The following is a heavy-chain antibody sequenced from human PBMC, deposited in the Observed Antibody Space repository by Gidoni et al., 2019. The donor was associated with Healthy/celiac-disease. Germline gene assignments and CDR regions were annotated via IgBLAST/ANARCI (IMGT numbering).Heavy chain of an antibody. CDR2: IYYSGST. D-gene: IGHD5-18*01. J-gene: IGHJ6*02. V-gene: IGHV4-31*03. CDR1: GGSISSGGYY. CDR3: ARWIVDTSYYYYGMDV. Sequence: QAQLQESGPGLVKPSQTLSLTCPVSGGSISSGGYYWSWIRQHPGKGLEWIGYIYYSGSTYYNPSLKSRVTISVDTSKNQFSLKLSSVTAADTAVYYCARWIVDTSYYYYGMDVWGQGTTVTVSS.